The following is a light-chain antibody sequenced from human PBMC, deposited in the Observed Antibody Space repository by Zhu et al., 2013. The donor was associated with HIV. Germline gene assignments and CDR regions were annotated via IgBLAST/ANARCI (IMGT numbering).Light chain of an antibody. Sequence: SYELTQSPSVSVAPGQTARIACGGDNIASKRVHWYQQKPGQAPAVVIYDDTDRPSGIPERFSGSNSANTATLTITRVEAGDEADYYCQVWESRTDQWMFGGGTKLTVL. CDR3: QVWESRTDQWM. V-gene: IGLV3-21*01. CDR2: DDT. CDR1: NIASKR. J-gene: IGLJ3*02.